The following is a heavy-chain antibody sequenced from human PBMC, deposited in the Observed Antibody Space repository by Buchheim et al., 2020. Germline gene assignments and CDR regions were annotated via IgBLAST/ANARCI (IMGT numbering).Heavy chain of an antibody. CDR1: GFTFRASW. CDR3: SREFGGNDDY. D-gene: IGHD1-1*01. V-gene: IGHV3-74*01. CDR2: INQDGRTT. Sequence: EVQLVESGGGLVLPGGSLRLACAGSGFTFRASWMHWVRQAPGKGLVWVSRINQDGRTTNYAESVRGRFRISRANAKNTVYLEMNSLRVEDTALYYCSREFGGNDDYWGEGPL. J-gene: IGHJ4*02.